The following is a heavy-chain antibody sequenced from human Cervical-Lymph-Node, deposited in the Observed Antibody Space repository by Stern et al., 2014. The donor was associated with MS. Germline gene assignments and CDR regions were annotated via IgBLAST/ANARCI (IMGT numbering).Heavy chain of an antibody. CDR3: VRGWEPRQDGPSGHDYDAFDI. D-gene: IGHD5-12*01. Sequence: MQLVESGGGLVKPGGSLRLYCAASGFTFSDSYMTWIRQTPGKGLEWVSYISSSGDTIKYAESVKGRFTVSRDNAKNSLSLQMSSLRVEDTAVYYCVRGWEPRQDGPSGHDYDAFDIWGQGTMVTVSS. CDR1: GFTFSDSY. V-gene: IGHV3-11*01. J-gene: IGHJ3*02. CDR2: ISSSGDTI.